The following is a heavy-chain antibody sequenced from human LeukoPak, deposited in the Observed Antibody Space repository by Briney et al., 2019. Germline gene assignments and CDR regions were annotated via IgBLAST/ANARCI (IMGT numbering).Heavy chain of an antibody. CDR2: IYHSGST. CDR1: GGSISSGGYS. D-gene: IGHD2-2*01. V-gene: IGHV4-30-2*01. CDR3: ARHYPLLHFDS. Sequence: SETLSLTCAVSGGSISSGGYSWGWIRQPPGKGLEWIAYIYHSGSTYYNPSLKSRVTISVDRSKNQFSLKLSSVTAADTAVYYCARHYPLLHFDSWGQGTLVTVSS. J-gene: IGHJ4*02.